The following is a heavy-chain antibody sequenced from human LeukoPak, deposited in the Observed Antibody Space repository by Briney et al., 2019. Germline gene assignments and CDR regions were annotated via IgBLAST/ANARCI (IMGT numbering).Heavy chain of an antibody. V-gene: IGHV3-30*02. CDR2: IRYDGSNK. Sequence: GGSLRLSCAASGFTFSSYGMHWVRQAPGKGLEWVAFIRYDGSNKYYADSVKGRFTISRDNSKNTLYLQMNSPRAEDTAVYYCAKDATDIVVVPAAILDYWGQGTLVTVSS. J-gene: IGHJ4*02. CDR3: AKDATDIVVVPAAILDY. D-gene: IGHD2-2*02. CDR1: GFTFSSYG.